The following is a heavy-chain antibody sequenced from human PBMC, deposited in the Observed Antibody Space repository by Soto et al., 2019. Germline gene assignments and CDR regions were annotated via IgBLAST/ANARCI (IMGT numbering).Heavy chain of an antibody. D-gene: IGHD3-22*01. CDR1: GFTFSSYG. V-gene: IGHV3-33*01. J-gene: IGHJ4*02. CDR3: ARELYYYDSSGYYPRPFDC. CDR2: IWYDGSNK. Sequence: QVQLVESGGGVVQPGRSLRLSCAASGFTFSSYGMHWVRQAPGKGLEWVAVIWYDGSNKYYADSVKGRVTISRHNSKNTLYLQMNSLRAEDTAVYYCARELYYYDSSGYYPRPFDCWGQGTLVTVSS.